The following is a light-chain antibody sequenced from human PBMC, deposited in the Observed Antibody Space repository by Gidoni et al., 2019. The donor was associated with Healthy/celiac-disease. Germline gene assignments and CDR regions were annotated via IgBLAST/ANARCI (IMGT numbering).Light chain of an antibody. CDR3: QQSYSTPRT. V-gene: IGKV1-39*01. J-gene: IGKJ1*01. CDR1: QSISSY. CDR2: AAS. Sequence: DIQMTQSPSSLSASVGDRVTITCRASQSISSYLNWYQQKPVKAPKLLIYAASSLQSGVPSRFSGSGSGTDVTLTISSLQPEEFATYYCQQSYSTPRTFGQGTKVEIK.